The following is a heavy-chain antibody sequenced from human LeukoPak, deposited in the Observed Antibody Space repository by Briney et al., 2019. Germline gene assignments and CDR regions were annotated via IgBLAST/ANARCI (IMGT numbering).Heavy chain of an antibody. D-gene: IGHD3-10*01. V-gene: IGHV5-10-1*01. Sequence: GESLKISCKGSGYSFTSYWISWVRQMPGKGLEWMGRIDPSDSYTNYSPSFQGHVTISADKSISTAYLQWSSLKASDTAMYYCARHFKGSCYNVDYWGQGTLVTVSS. CDR3: ARHFKGSCYNVDY. J-gene: IGHJ4*02. CDR1: GYSFTSYW. CDR2: IDPSDSYT.